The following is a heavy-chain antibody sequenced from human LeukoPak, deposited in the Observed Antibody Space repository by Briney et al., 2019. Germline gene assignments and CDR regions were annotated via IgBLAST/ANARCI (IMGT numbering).Heavy chain of an antibody. CDR3: ARGGSTSGVGYGY. CDR1: GYTFTSYD. V-gene: IGHV1-8*01. J-gene: IGHJ4*02. Sequence: ASVTVSCMASGYTFTSYDINWVRQAAGQGLEWMGWMNPNSGNTGYAQKFQGRVTMTRNTSISTAYMELSSLRSEDTAVYYCARGGSTSGVGYGYWGQGTLVTVSS. D-gene: IGHD2-2*01. CDR2: MNPNSGNT.